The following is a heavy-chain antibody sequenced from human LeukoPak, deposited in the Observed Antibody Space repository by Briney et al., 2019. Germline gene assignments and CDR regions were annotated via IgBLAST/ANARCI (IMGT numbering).Heavy chain of an antibody. D-gene: IGHD2-2*01. V-gene: IGHV1-18*01. CDR1: GYTFTSYG. Sequence: GASVKVSCKASGYTFTSYGISWVRQAPGQGLEWMGWISAYNGNTNYAQKLQGRVTMTTDTSTSTAYMELRSLRSDDTAVYYCARGGYYCSSTSCMGWFDPWGQGTLVTVSS. CDR3: ARGGYYCSSTSCMGWFDP. CDR2: ISAYNGNT. J-gene: IGHJ5*02.